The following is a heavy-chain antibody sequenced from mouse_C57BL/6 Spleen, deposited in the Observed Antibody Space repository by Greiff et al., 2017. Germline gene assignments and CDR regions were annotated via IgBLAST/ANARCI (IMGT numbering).Heavy chain of an antibody. CDR1: GFTFSNYW. V-gene: IGHV6-3*01. CDR2: IRLKSDNYAT. Sequence: EVKLVESGGGLVQPGGSMKLSCVASGFTFSNYWMNWVRQSPEKGLEWVAQIRLKSDNYATHYAESVKGRFTISRDDSKSSVYLQMNNLWAEDTGIYYCTDDGPYFDYWGQGTTLTVSS. CDR3: TDDGPYFDY. J-gene: IGHJ2*01. D-gene: IGHD2-3*01.